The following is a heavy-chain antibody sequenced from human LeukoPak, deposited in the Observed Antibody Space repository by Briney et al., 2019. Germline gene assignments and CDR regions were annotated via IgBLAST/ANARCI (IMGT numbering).Heavy chain of an antibody. V-gene: IGHV3-30-3*01. J-gene: IGHJ4*02. CDR3: ARENKGPLDY. CDR1: GFTFSSYA. Sequence: PGGSLRLSCAASGFTFSSYAMHWVRQAPGKGLEWVAVISYDGSNKYYADSVKGRFTISRDNSKNTLYLQMNSLRAEDTAVYYCARENKGPLDYWGQGTLVTVSS. CDR2: ISYDGSNK.